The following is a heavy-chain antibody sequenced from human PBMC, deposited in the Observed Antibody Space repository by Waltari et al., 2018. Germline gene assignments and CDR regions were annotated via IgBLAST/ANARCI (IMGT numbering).Heavy chain of an antibody. Sequence: AQLVDSGGGVVQPGRSLSLSCVGSGFTFSTYSMHWVRQTPEKGLEWVSYISSTSSSMYYADSVKGRFIISRDNAKKSVYLQMNRLRVDDSAVYYCASGQDGTSFVLSFWGQGTKVTVSS. D-gene: IGHD3-16*01. J-gene: IGHJ3*01. CDR2: ISSTSSSM. CDR1: GFTFSTYS. CDR3: ASGQDGTSFVLSF. V-gene: IGHV3-48*01.